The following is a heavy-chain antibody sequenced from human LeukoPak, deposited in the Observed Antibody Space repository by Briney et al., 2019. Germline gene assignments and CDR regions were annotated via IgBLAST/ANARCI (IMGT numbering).Heavy chain of an antibody. CDR2: ISGSGGST. Sequence: GGSLRLSSAASGFTLSDAWMSWVRQAPGKGLEWVSAISGSGGSTYYADSVKGRFTISRDNSKNTLYLQMNSLRAEDTAVYYCARDTHSSSWYAHFDYWGQGTLVTVSS. CDR3: ARDTHSSSWYAHFDY. V-gene: IGHV3-23*01. J-gene: IGHJ4*02. CDR1: GFTLSDAW. D-gene: IGHD6-13*01.